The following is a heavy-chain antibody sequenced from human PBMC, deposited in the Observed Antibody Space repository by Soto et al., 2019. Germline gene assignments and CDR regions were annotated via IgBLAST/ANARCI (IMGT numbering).Heavy chain of an antibody. D-gene: IGHD2-2*01. Sequence: GESLKISCKGSASTFTAYWTGWVRQLPGKGLEWMGIIYPGDSDTRYSPSFHGHVTITVDKSTSTAYLQWNALKASVTAMYYCARQISSFRYYYYAMDVWGQGTTVTVSS. CDR1: ASTFTAYW. V-gene: IGHV5-51*01. J-gene: IGHJ6*02. CDR3: ARQISSFRYYYYAMDV. CDR2: IYPGDSDT.